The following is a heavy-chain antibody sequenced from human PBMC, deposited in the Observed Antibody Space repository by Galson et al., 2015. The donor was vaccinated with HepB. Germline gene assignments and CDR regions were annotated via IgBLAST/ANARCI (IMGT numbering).Heavy chain of an antibody. V-gene: IGHV4-4*07. D-gene: IGHD4-17*01. CDR1: GGSISSYY. J-gene: IGHJ4*02. CDR2: IYTSGRT. Sequence: ETLSLTCTVSGGSISSYYWSWIRQPAGKGLEWIGRIYTSGRTNYNPSLKSRVTMSVDMSKNQFSLKLSSVTAADTAVYYCASTRHDYGDYGAWNYFDYWGQGTLVTVSS. CDR3: ASTRHDYGDYGAWNYFDY.